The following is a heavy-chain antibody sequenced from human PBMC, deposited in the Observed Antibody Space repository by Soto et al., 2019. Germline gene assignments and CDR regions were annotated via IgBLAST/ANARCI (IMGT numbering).Heavy chain of an antibody. J-gene: IGHJ4*02. CDR2: ISVDGGDT. V-gene: IGHV3-74*01. Sequence: VGSLRLSCAAAGVTRSDYGMHWVRQVPGKGLLWVSRISVDGGDTTYADSVKGRFTISRDNAKNSLYLQMNSLRAEDTAVYYCTTGGLLTLRYWGQGALVTVSS. CDR3: TTGGLLTLRY. CDR1: GVTRSDYG. D-gene: IGHD3-10*01.